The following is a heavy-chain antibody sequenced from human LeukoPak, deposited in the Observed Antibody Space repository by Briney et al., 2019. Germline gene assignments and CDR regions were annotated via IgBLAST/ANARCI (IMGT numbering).Heavy chain of an antibody. CDR2: NRYDGSNK. CDR3: AKDFWEDGSGSSKSHYYYYYMDV. D-gene: IGHD3-10*01. V-gene: IGHV3-30*02. J-gene: IGHJ6*03. CDR1: AFTFSSYG. Sequence: PGGSLRLSCAASAFTFSSYGMHWVRQAPGKGLEWVAFNRYDGSNKYYADSVKGRFTISRDNSKNTLYLQMNSLRADDTAVYYCAKDFWEDGSGSSKSHYYYYYMDVWGKGTTVTISS.